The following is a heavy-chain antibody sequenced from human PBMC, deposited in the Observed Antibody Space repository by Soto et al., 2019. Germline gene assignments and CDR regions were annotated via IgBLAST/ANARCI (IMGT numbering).Heavy chain of an antibody. D-gene: IGHD2-21*01. CDR1: GFTLSNIG. V-gene: IGHV3-30*18. CDR2: ISAGGNTK. CDR3: AKESGGERYAASFDL. J-gene: IGHJ4*02. Sequence: QVQLVESGGGVVQPGTSLRLACAASGFTLSNIGMQWVRQAPGKGLEWVAVISAGGNTKYYADSVKGRFTISRDNSKNTLFLKMNSLRTEDTAVYYCAKESGGERYAASFDLWGQGTLFTVSA.